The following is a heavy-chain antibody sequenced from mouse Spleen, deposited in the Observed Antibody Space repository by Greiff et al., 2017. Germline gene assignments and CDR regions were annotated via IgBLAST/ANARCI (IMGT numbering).Heavy chain of an antibody. Sequence: QLEESGPGLVQPSQSLSITRTVSGFPLTSYGVHWVRQSPGKGREWLGVIWSGGSTDYNAAFISRLSISKDNSKSQVFFKMNSLQADDTDIYYCARRDYYGSSYAMDYWGQGTSVTVSS. CDR1: GFPLTSYG. V-gene: IGHV2-2*01. J-gene: IGHJ4*01. D-gene: IGHD1-1*01. CDR2: IWSGGST. CDR3: ARRDYYGSSYAMDY.